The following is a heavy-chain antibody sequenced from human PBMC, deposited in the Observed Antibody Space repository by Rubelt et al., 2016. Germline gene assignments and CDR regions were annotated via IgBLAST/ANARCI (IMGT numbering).Heavy chain of an antibody. J-gene: IGHJ4*02. CDR1: NGSFNSGYYY. CDR2: MHFSGSM. D-gene: IGHD3-22*01. V-gene: IGHV4-39*07. CDR3: ARGSDRCKAGVD. Sequence: QLQLQESGPGLVKPSETLSLTCTVSNGSFNSGYYYWGWIRQPPGKGLEWIGSMHFSGSMYYNPSLKSRVTISGDTSKSQFSLKLTSGTAADTAVYYCARGSDRCKAGVDWGQGTLVTVSS.